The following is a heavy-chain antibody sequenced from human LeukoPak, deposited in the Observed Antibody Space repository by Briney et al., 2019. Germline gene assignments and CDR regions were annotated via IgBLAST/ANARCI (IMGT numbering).Heavy chain of an antibody. CDR2: IIPIFGTA. J-gene: IGHJ4*02. D-gene: IGHD2-21*02. V-gene: IGHV1-69*01. CDR3: ARGTGPIVVVTAYYFDY. CDR1: GGTFSSYA. Sequence: SVNVSCKASGGTFSSYAISWVRQAPGQGLEWMGGIIPIFGTANYAQKFQGRVTITADESTSTAYMELSSLRSEDTAVYYCARGTGPIVVVTAYYFDYWGQGTLVTVSS.